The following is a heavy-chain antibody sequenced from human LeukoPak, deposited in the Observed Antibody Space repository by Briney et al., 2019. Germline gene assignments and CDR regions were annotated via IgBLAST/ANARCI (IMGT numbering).Heavy chain of an antibody. CDR1: GYTFTDYY. CDR2: INPYSGGT. Sequence: GASVKVSCKASGYTFTDYYLHWVRQAPGQGLEWMGWINPYSGGTNYAQNFQGRVTMTRDTSISTGYMELSRLGSDDTALYYCARDQDGGGSDYWGQGTLVTVSS. CDR3: ARDQDGGGSDY. J-gene: IGHJ4*02. D-gene: IGHD3-16*01. V-gene: IGHV1-2*02.